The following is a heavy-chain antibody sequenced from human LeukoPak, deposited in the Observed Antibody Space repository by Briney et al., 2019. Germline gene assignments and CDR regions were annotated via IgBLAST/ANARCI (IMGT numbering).Heavy chain of an antibody. D-gene: IGHD1-1*01. Sequence: SETLSLTCAVYGGSFSGYYWSWIRQPPGKGLEWIGEINHSGSTNYNPSLKSRVTISVDTSKNQFSLKLSSVTAADTAVYYCARGRYDCWFDPWGQGTLVTVSS. CDR1: GGSFSGYY. CDR3: ARGRYDCWFDP. CDR2: INHSGST. J-gene: IGHJ5*02. V-gene: IGHV4-34*01.